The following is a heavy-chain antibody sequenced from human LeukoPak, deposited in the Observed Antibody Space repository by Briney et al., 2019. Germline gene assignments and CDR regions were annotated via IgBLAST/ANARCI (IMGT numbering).Heavy chain of an antibody. CDR3: TRMTTGHDY. CDR1: GVSFDDYY. CDR2: INHSGYT. V-gene: IGHV4-34*01. D-gene: IGHD4-17*01. J-gene: IGHJ4*02. Sequence: PSETLSLTCAVSGVSFDDYYWSWVRQTPGKGLEWIGEINHSGYTNDNPSLKSRVTLSIGTSRKQFSLNLRSVTVADAGTYYCTRMTTGHDYWGQGTLVTVSS.